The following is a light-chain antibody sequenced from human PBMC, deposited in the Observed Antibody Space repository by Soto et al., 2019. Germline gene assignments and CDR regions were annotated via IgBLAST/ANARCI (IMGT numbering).Light chain of an antibody. CDR3: QHYNSYSEA. Sequence: DIQVTQSPSSVSASVGDRVTITCRASQDIAAYLAWYQHKPGRAPELLIDAASSLQSGVPSRFSGSGSGTEFTLTISSLQPDDFATYYCQHYNSYSEAFGQGTKVDIK. CDR1: QDIAAY. J-gene: IGKJ1*01. CDR2: AAS. V-gene: IGKV1-16*01.